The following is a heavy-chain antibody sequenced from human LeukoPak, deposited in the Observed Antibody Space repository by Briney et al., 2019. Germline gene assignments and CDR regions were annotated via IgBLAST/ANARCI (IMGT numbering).Heavy chain of an antibody. CDR3: ARDVVDNFYNNSVYYGRGVFDI. D-gene: IGHD3-22*01. CDR2: IYTRGST. CDR1: GGSISSGSYS. Sequence: PSQTLSLTCTGSGGSISSGSYSWSWIRQPAGKGLEWIGRIYTRGSTNYNPSFKSRVTITSDTSKNQFSLRLSSVTAADTAVYYCARDVVDNFYNNSVYYGRGVFDIWGQGTMVTVSS. J-gene: IGHJ3*02. V-gene: IGHV4-61*02.